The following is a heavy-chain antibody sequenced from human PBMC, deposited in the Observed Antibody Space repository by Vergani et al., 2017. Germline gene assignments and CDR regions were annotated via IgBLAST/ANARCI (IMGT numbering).Heavy chain of an antibody. Sequence: QVQVVQPGAEVKKSGASVKVSCKTSGYTFSNNYMHWVRQAPGQGLEWMGIINPSGGHTNYAQKFQGRVTMTRDTSTSTVYMELSSLRSEHTAIYYCARGDYGILTGYRYWGQGTLVTVSA. CDR2: INPSGGHT. D-gene: IGHD3-9*01. V-gene: IGHV1-46*03. J-gene: IGHJ4*02. CDR3: ARGDYGILTGYRY. CDR1: GYTFSNNY.